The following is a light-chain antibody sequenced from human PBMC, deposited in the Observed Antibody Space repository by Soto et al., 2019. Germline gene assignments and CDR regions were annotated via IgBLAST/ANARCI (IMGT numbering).Light chain of an antibody. CDR3: SSFTRSSSWV. CDR1: SSDVGDYNY. Sequence: QSALTQPASVSGSPGQSITISCTGTSSDVGDYNYVSWYQQHPGKAPKLMIYEVSNRPSGVSNRFSGSKSGSTASLTISGLQDEDEADYYCSSFTRSSSWVFGGGTKLTVL. CDR2: EVS. V-gene: IGLV2-14*01. J-gene: IGLJ3*02.